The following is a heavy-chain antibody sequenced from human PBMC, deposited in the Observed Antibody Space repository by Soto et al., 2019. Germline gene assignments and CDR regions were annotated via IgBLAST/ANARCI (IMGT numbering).Heavy chain of an antibody. J-gene: IGHJ4*02. CDR1: GFTVSSNY. Sequence: EVQLVETGGGLIQPGGSLRLSCAASGFTVSSNYMNWVRQAPGKGLEWVSIIYSDGTTSYADSVKGRFTISRDNFENTLHLQMNSLRAEDTAVYYCTILSNWGQGTLVTVSS. CDR3: TILSN. D-gene: IGHD6-6*01. CDR2: IYSDGTT. V-gene: IGHV3-53*02.